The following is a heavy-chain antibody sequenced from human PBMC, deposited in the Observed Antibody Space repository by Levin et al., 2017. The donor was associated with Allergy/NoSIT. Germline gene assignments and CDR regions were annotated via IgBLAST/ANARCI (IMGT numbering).Heavy chain of an antibody. D-gene: IGHD6-6*01. Sequence: GGSLRLSCAASGFTFSSYGMHWVRQAPGKGLEWVAVISYDGSNKYYADSVKGRFTISRDNSKNTLYLQMNSLRAEDTAVYYCAKDRGSSSSSFGYGMDVWGQGTTVTVSS. CDR3: AKDRGSSSSSFGYGMDV. CDR1: GFTFSSYG. J-gene: IGHJ6*02. CDR2: ISYDGSNK. V-gene: IGHV3-30*18.